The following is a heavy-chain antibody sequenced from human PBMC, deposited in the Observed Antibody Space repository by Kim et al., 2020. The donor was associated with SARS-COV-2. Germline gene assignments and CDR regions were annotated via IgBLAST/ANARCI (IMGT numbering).Heavy chain of an antibody. J-gene: IGHJ4*02. D-gene: IGHD3-10*01. CDR3: ARFFMVRGGTPSDY. CDR2: IYPGDSDT. CDR1: GYSFTNYW. Sequence: GESLKISCKGSGYSFTNYWIGWVRQMPGKGLEWMGIIYPGDSDTRYSPSFQGQVTITADKSISTAYLQWSGLKASDTAMYYCARFFMVRGGTPSDYWGQGTLVTVSS. V-gene: IGHV5-51*01.